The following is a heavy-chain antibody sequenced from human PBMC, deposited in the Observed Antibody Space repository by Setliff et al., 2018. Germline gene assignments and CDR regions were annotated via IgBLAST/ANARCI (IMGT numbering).Heavy chain of an antibody. Sequence: PGGSLRLSCAASGFSFSSYAMNWVRQAPGKGLEWVSGIGGGGSRTYYADSVKGRVTISRDNSKDTLYLQMNIVRAEDTAVYYCTKDSSGRDAFDIWGQGTMVTVS. V-gene: IGHV3-23*01. J-gene: IGHJ3*02. CDR3: TKDSSGRDAFDI. CDR1: GFSFSSYA. CDR2: IGGGGSRT. D-gene: IGHD3-22*01.